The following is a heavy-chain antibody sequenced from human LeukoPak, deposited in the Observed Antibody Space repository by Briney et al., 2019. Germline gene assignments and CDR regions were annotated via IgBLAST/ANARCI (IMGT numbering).Heavy chain of an antibody. CDR2: ISYDGSNK. CDR1: GFIFCIYA. CDR3: ARGSPRIAVAGFCFDY. D-gene: IGHD6-19*01. J-gene: IGHJ4*02. Sequence: GGSLRLFCAASGFIFCIYAMHWVHQSPGKGLEWVAVISYDGSNKYYADSVKGRFTISRDNSKNTLYLQMNSLRAEDTAVYYCARGSPRIAVAGFCFDYWGQGTLVTVSS. V-gene: IGHV3-30-3*01.